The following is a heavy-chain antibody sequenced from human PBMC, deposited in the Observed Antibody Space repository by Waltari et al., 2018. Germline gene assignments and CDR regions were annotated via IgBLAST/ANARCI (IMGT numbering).Heavy chain of an antibody. V-gene: IGHV1-69*02. D-gene: IGHD3-22*01. CDR1: GGTFSSYT. CDR2: ISPILGIA. Sequence: QVQLVQSGAEVKKPGSSVKVSCKASGGTFSSYTISWVRQAPGQGLEWMGRISPILGIANYAQKCQGRVTITADKSTSTAYMELSSLRSEDTAVYYCARPPLSYYYDSSGSPYFGYWGQGTLVTVSS. CDR3: ARPPLSYYYDSSGSPYFGY. J-gene: IGHJ4*02.